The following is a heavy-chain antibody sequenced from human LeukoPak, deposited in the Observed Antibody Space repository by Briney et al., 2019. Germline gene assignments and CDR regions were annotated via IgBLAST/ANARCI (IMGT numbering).Heavy chain of an antibody. V-gene: IGHV3-53*04. CDR3: ARVGSGWYDFDY. CDR2: IYSGSSST. D-gene: IGHD6-19*01. Sequence: GGSLRLSCAASGXTVSSNYMSWVRQAPGKGLEWVSVIYSGSSSTYYTDSVKGRFTISRHNSKNTLYLQMNSLRAEDTAVYYCARVGSGWYDFDYWGQGTLVTVSS. CDR1: GXTVSSNY. J-gene: IGHJ4*02.